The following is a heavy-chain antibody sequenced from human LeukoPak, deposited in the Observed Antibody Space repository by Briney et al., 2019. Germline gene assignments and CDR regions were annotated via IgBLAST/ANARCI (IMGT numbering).Heavy chain of an antibody. Sequence: GGSLRLSCAASGFIFSNYDMNWVRQAPGRGLEWVSDISSGGTTINYADSVKGRFTISRDNAKNSLYLQMNSLRDEDTAVYYCARDLILADSSGSSAHDYWGKGTLVTVSS. CDR2: ISSGGTTI. V-gene: IGHV3-48*02. CDR3: ARDLILADSSGSSAHDY. CDR1: GFIFSNYD. D-gene: IGHD2-15*01. J-gene: IGHJ4*02.